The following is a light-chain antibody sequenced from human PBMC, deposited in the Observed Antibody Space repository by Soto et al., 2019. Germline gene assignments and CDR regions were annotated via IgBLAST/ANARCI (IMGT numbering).Light chain of an antibody. CDR1: QSLDKW. CDR3: QQYTRYPYT. V-gene: IGKV1-5*01. J-gene: IGKJ2*01. Sequence: DIQMTQSPSTLSASVGDRVSISCRASQSLDKWLAWYQQKPGEAPKLLVSDASNLESGVSSRFTGSGSGTEFTLTISSLQPDDFPTYYCQQYTRYPYTFGQGTKLEIK. CDR2: DAS.